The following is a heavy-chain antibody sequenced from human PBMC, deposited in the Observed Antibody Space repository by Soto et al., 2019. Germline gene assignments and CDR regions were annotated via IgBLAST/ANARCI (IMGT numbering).Heavy chain of an antibody. J-gene: IGHJ6*02. CDR1: GFTFSSYA. V-gene: IGHV3-23*01. CDR3: AKAPDYGDFFYYYYGMDV. Sequence: GGSLRLSCAASGFTFSSYAMSWVRQAPGKGLEWVSAISGSGGSTYYADSVKGRFTISRDNSKNTLYLQMNSLRAEDTAVYYCAKAPDYGDFFYYYYGMDVWGQGTTVTVSS. CDR2: ISGSGGST. D-gene: IGHD4-17*01.